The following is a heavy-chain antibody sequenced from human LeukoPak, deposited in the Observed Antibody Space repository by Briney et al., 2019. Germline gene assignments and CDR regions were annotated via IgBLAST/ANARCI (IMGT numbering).Heavy chain of an antibody. CDR1: GFTFNNYQ. V-gene: IGHV3-48*03. Sequence: PGGSLRLSCEATGFTFNNYQMTWVRQAPWKGLECISYISSSGRSIYYADSLKGRFTVSRDNAKNSLYLRMNNLRAEDTAVYYCARGEYYFDYWGQGTLVTVSS. CDR2: ISSSGRSI. CDR3: ARGEYYFDY. J-gene: IGHJ4*02.